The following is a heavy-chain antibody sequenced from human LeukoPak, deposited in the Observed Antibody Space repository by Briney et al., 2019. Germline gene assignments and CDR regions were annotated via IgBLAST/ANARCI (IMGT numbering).Heavy chain of an antibody. D-gene: IGHD4-17*01. CDR3: ARKWYGAIDAFDI. CDR2: IYTSGST. Sequence: PSETLSLTCTVSGGSISSGSYYWSWIRQPAGKGLEWIGRIYTSGSTNYNPSLKSRVTISVDTSKNQFSLKLSSVTAADTAVYYCARKWYGAIDAFDIWGQGTMVTVSS. J-gene: IGHJ3*02. V-gene: IGHV4-61*02. CDR1: GGSISSGSYY.